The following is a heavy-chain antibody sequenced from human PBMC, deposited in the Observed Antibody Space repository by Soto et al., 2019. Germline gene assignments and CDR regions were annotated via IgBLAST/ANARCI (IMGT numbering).Heavy chain of an antibody. CDR3: ARHPCSSRDCQSYYYGMDV. J-gene: IGHJ6*02. V-gene: IGHV4-39*01. CDR1: GGSISSRSYY. CDR2: FYYSGSI. D-gene: IGHD2-2*01. Sequence: QLQLQESGPGLVRPSETLSLTCSVSGGSISSRSYYLGWIRRPPGKGLEWIGSFYYSGSIYYTPSLKSRVTISADMSQNLFSLKLRSVTAADTAVYHCARHPCSSRDCQSYYYGMDVWGQGTTVTVSS.